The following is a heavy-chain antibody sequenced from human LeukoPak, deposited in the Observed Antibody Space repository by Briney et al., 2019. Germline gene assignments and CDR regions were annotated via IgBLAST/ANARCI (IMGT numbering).Heavy chain of an antibody. CDR3: ARDFNWAFDF. CDR2: ISFDGRNK. D-gene: IGHD1-1*01. V-gene: IGHV3-30*04. J-gene: IGHJ4*02. CDR1: GFSFSTYA. Sequence: GRSLRLSCAASGFSFSTYAMHWVRQAPGRGLEWVALISFDGRNKYYADFVMGRFTISRDNSKNTLYLQMNSLRAEDSAIYYCARDFNWAFDFWGQGTLVTVSS.